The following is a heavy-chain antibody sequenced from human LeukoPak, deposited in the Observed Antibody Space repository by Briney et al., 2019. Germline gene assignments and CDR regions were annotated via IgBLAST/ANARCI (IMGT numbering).Heavy chain of an antibody. J-gene: IGHJ4*02. Sequence: GGSLRLSCAASGFTFDDYAMHWVRQAPGEGLEWVSGISWNSGSIGYADSVKGRFTISRDNAKNSLYLQMNSLRAEDTALYYCAKESVGYYYDSSVYFDYWGQGTLVTVSS. D-gene: IGHD3-22*01. V-gene: IGHV3-9*01. CDR2: ISWNSGSI. CDR3: AKESVGYYYDSSVYFDY. CDR1: GFTFDDYA.